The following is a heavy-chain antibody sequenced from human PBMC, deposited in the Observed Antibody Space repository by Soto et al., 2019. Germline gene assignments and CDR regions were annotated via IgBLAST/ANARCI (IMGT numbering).Heavy chain of an antibody. CDR3: ARDAVTAYYGMDV. J-gene: IGHJ6*02. D-gene: IGHD2-21*02. Sequence: EVQLVESGGGLVQPGGSLRLSCAASGFTFSSHWMSWVRQAPGEGLEWVANIKQDGSETYYVDSVKGRFTISRDNAKNSLYLQMNSLRAEDTAVYYCARDAVTAYYGMDVWGQGTTVTVSS. CDR2: IKQDGSET. CDR1: GFTFSSHW. V-gene: IGHV3-7*01.